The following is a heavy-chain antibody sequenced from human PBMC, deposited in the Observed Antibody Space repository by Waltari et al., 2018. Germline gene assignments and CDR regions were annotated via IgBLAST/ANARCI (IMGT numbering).Heavy chain of an antibody. CDR3: ARVKGNTMMVVIRYGMDV. CDR1: GGSFNGFF. J-gene: IGHJ6*02. D-gene: IGHD3-16*02. Sequence: QVQLQQWGAGLLKPSETLSLTCAISGGSFNGFFWTWIRQAPGKGLEWIGEIDHRGNTNYDQSLKSRVSISADASKNQFSLSLTSVTAADTAVYYCARVKGNTMMVVIRYGMDVWGQGTTVTVSS. CDR2: IDHRGNT. V-gene: IGHV4-34*02.